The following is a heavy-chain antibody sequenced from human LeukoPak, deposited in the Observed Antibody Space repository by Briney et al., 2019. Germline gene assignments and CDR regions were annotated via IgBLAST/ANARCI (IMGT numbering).Heavy chain of an antibody. Sequence: SETLSLTCTVSGGSISSYYWSWIRQPPGKGLEWIGYIYYSGSTNYNPSLKSRVTISVDTSKNQFSLKLSSVTAADTAVYYCARGDYYDSSGYYGYYFDYWGQGTLVTVSS. CDR2: IYYSGST. CDR1: GGSISSYY. J-gene: IGHJ4*02. CDR3: ARGDYYDSSGYYGYYFDY. V-gene: IGHV4-59*01. D-gene: IGHD3-22*01.